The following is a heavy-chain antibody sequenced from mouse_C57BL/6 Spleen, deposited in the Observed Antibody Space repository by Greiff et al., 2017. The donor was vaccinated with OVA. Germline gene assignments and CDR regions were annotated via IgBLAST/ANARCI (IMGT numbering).Heavy chain of an antibody. CDR1: GYTFTSYW. CDR3: ARGVYYGNSEGFAY. CDR2: IDPNSGGT. Sequence: QVQLQQPGAELVKPGASVKLSCKASGYTFTSYWMHWVKQRPGRGLEWIGRIDPNSGGTKYNEKFKSKATLTVDKPSSTAYMQLSSLTSEDSAVYYCARGVYYGNSEGFAYWGQGTLVTVSA. J-gene: IGHJ3*01. V-gene: IGHV1-72*01. D-gene: IGHD2-1*01.